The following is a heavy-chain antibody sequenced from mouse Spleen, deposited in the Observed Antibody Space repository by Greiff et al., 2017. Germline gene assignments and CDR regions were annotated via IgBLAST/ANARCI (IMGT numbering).Heavy chain of an antibody. Sequence: DVKLQESGGGLVKPGGSLKLSCAASGFTFSSYTMSWVRQTPAKWLEWVATISSGGGNTYYPDSVKGRFTISRDNARNTLYLQMSSLRSEDTAMYYCARLILLDYWGQGTTLTVSS. CDR3: ARLILLDY. V-gene: IGHV5-9*04. CDR2: ISSGGGNT. CDR1: GFTFSSYT. J-gene: IGHJ2*01.